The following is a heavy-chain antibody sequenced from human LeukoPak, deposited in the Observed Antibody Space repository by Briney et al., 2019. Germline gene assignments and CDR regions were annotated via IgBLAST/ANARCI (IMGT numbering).Heavy chain of an antibody. CDR1: GASISSCY. V-gene: IGHV4-59*01. CDR3: ARERALSIVGGDGGWFDP. CDR2: IYYSGST. D-gene: IGHD1-26*01. Sequence: SETLSLTCTVSGASISSCYWSWIRQPPGKGLEWIGYIYYSGSTNYNPSLKSRVTISVDTSKNQFSPKLSSVTAADTAVYYCARERALSIVGGDGGWFDPWGQGTLVTVSS. J-gene: IGHJ5*02.